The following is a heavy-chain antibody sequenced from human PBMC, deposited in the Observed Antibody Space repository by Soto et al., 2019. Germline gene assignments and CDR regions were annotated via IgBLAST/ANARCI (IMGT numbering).Heavy chain of an antibody. D-gene: IGHD3-22*01. V-gene: IGHV3-23*01. CDR3: AKPGDSSGYIFDY. J-gene: IGHJ4*02. Sequence: VGSLRLSCAASGFTFSSYAMSWVRQAPGKGLEWVSAISGSGGSTYYADSVKGRFTISRDNSKNTLYLQMNSLRAEDTAVYYCAKPGDSSGYIFDYWGQGTLVTVSS. CDR2: ISGSGGST. CDR1: GFTFSSYA.